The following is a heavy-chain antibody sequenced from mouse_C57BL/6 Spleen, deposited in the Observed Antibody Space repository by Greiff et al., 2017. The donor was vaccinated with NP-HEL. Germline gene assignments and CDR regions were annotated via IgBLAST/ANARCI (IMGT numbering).Heavy chain of an antibody. D-gene: IGHD2-4*01. Sequence: QVQLKESGAELVRPGTSVKVSCKASGYAFTNYLIEWVKQRPGQGLEWIGVINPGSGGTNYNEKFKGKATLTADKSSSTAYMQLSSLTSEDSAVYFCARSTMITRAMDYWGQGTSVTVSS. J-gene: IGHJ4*01. CDR3: ARSTMITRAMDY. V-gene: IGHV1-54*01. CDR2: INPGSGGT. CDR1: GYAFTNYL.